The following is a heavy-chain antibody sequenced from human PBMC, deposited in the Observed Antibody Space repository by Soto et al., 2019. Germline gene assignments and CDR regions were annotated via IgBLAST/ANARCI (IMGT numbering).Heavy chain of an antibody. V-gene: IGHV3-48*03. CDR2: ISSSGSTI. J-gene: IGHJ4*01. CDR3: AKDIREYSSGWTYFDY. D-gene: IGHD6-19*01. CDR1: GFTFSSYE. Sequence: RGSLRLSCAASGFTFSSYEMSWVRQAPGKGLEWVSYISSSGSTIDYADSVKGRFTISRDNAKNSLYLQMNSLRPEDTALYYCAKDIREYSSGWTYFDYWGHGTLVTVSS.